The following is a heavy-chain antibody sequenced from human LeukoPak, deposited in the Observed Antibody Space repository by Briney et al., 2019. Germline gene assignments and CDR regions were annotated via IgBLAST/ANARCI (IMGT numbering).Heavy chain of an antibody. CDR3: ARGYIGGGMDV. V-gene: IGHV4-34*01. D-gene: IGHD2-15*01. CDR1: GGSFSGYY. J-gene: IGHJ6*02. Sequence: SETLSLTCAVYGGSFSGYYWSWIRQPPGKGLEWIGEINHSGSTNYNPSLKSRVTISVDTSKNQFSLKLSAVTAADKAVYYCARGYIGGGMDVWGQGTTVTASS. CDR2: INHSGST.